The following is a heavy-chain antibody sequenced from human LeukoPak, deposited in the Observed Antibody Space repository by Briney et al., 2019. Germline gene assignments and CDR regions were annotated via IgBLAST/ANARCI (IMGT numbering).Heavy chain of an antibody. CDR1: GFTFSSYW. Sequence: GGSLRLSCAASGFTFSSYWMDWVRQVPGNGLVWVSRINSDGSSTRYADSVKGRFTISRDNAKNTLYLQMNSLRGEDTAVYSCTREALGYWFDPWGQGILVTVSS. V-gene: IGHV3-74*01. CDR3: TREALGYWFDP. D-gene: IGHD1-26*01. CDR2: INSDGSST. J-gene: IGHJ5*02.